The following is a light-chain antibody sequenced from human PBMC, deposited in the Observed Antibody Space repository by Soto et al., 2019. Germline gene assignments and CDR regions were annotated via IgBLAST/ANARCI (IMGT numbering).Light chain of an antibody. J-gene: IGKJ5*01. V-gene: IGKV1-39*01. CDR3: QQSYSTPIT. Sequence: DIQMTQSPSTLSGSVGDRVTITCRASQTISSWLAWYQQKPGKAPKLLIYAAPSLQSGVPSRFSGSGSGTDFTLTISSLQPEDFATYYCQQSYSTPITFGQGTRLEIK. CDR1: QTISSW. CDR2: AAP.